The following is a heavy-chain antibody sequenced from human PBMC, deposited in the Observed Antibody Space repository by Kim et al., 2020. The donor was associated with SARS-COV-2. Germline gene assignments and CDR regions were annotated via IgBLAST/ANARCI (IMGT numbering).Heavy chain of an antibody. D-gene: IGHD5-18*01. Sequence: SETLSLTCTVSGGSISSGGYYWSRIRQQPGKGLEWIGYIYDSGSTYYNPSLQSRVTISVDTSKNQFSLKLSSVTAADTAVYYCARGYSYGYRVTAFDPWGQGTLVTVSS. CDR2: IYDSGST. CDR3: ARGYSYGYRVTAFDP. CDR1: GGSISSGGYY. V-gene: IGHV4-31*03. J-gene: IGHJ5*02.